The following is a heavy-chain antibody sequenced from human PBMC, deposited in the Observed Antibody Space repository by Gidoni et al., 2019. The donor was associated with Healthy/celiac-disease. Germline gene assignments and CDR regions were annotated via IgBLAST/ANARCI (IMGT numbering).Heavy chain of an antibody. CDR1: GGSISSSSYY. CDR3: ARRVRSYCSGGSCYHFDY. CDR2: IYYSGST. D-gene: IGHD2-15*01. Sequence: QLQLQESGPGLVKPSETLSLTCTVSGGSISSSSYYWGWIRQPPGKGLEWIGSIYYSGSTYYNPSLKSRVTISVDTSKNQFSLKLSSVTAADTAVYYCARRVRSYCSGGSCYHFDYWGQGTLVTVSS. J-gene: IGHJ4*02. V-gene: IGHV4-39*01.